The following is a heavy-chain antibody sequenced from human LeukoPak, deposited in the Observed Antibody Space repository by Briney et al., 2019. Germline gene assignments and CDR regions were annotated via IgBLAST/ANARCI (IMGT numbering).Heavy chain of an antibody. V-gene: IGHV3-7*01. CDR2: VSGDRRRT. Sequence: GGSLRLSCEVSGFTFSRYWMHWVRQAPGKGLECVAKVSGDRRRTDYAESANGRFAVSRDDARNSLHLDMSSLTADDTAMYYCVRGTFDWKGVDFWGQGSLVTVSS. CDR3: VRGTFDWKGVDF. CDR1: GFTFSRYW. D-gene: IGHD1-1*01. J-gene: IGHJ4*02.